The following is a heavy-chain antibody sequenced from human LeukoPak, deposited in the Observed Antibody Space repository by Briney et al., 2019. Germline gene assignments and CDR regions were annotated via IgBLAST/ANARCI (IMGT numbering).Heavy chain of an antibody. V-gene: IGHV3-23*01. CDR3: AKGGGRPLGDAFDI. Sequence: PGGSLRLSCAASGFTFSSYAMSWVRQVPGKGPEWVSTILSGSGGTYYTDSVQGRFTISRDNSKDTLYLQVNSLRAEDTAVYYCAKGGGRPLGDAFDIWGQGTVVTVSS. J-gene: IGHJ3*02. CDR1: GFTFSSYA. D-gene: IGHD7-27*01. CDR2: ILSGSGGT.